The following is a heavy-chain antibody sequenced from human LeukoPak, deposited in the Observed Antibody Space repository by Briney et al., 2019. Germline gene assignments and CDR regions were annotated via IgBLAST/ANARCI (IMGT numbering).Heavy chain of an antibody. J-gene: IGHJ4*02. D-gene: IGHD6-6*01. CDR3: AREPDSSSAAFDY. CDR1: GGSISSYY. Sequence: SETLSLTCTVSGGSISSYYWSWIRQPPGKGLEWIGYIYYSGSTNYNPSLKSRVTISVDTSKNQFSLKLSSVTAADTAVYYCAREPDSSSAAFDYWGQGTLVTVSS. CDR2: IYYSGST. V-gene: IGHV4-59*01.